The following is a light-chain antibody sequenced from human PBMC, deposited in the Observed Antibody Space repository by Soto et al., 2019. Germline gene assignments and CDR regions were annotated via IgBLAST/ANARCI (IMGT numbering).Light chain of an antibody. CDR3: QQYGSSPTIT. V-gene: IGKV3-20*01. J-gene: IGKJ5*01. CDR1: QSVSSSY. Sequence: EIVWTQSPGTLSLSTGERATLSCRARQSVSSSYLAWYQQKPGQAPRLLIYGASSRATGIPDRFSGSGSGTDFTLTISRLAPEDFAMYSSQQYGSSPTITFGQGTRLEIK. CDR2: GAS.